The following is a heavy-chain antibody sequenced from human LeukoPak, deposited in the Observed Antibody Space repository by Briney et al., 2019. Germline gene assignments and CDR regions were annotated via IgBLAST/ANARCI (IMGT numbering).Heavy chain of an antibody. J-gene: IGHJ3*02. D-gene: IGHD5-18*01. CDR3: ARDHGRSYNYGSDALDI. CDR2: IYYSGSI. V-gene: IGHV4-31*03. Sequence: SETLSLTCSVSGGSIKGGGFFWNWVRQHPGKGLEWIGHIYYSGSISYNPSVKSRVTISVDTSKNQFSLKLTSVTAADTAMYYCARDHGRSYNYGSDALDIWGQGTLVIVSA. CDR1: GGSIKGGGFF.